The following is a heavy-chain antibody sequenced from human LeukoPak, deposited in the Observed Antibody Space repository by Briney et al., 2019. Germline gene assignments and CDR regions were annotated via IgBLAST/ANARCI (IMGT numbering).Heavy chain of an antibody. CDR2: IYHSGIT. Sequence: TSRTLSPTCTVSDYSISSGYGYYWGWIRQPPGKGLEWIGNIYHSGITYYNHFNSSLKSRVTISIDTSKNQFSLRLTSVTAADTAVYFCATLVSTRYYFDYWGQGTLVTVSS. CDR1: DYSISSGYGYY. V-gene: IGHV4-38-2*02. CDR3: ATLVSTRYYFDY. D-gene: IGHD5/OR15-5a*01. J-gene: IGHJ4*02.